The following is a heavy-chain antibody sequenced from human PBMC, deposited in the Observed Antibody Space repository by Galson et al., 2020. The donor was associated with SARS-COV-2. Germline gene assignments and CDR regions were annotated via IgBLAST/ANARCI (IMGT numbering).Heavy chain of an antibody. V-gene: IGHV4-31*03. D-gene: IGHD3-10*01. CDR1: GDSISSGGYY. Sequence: ETSETLSLTCTVSGDSISSGGYYRNWIRQHPGKGLEWVGYIYYSGSTFYTYYNPSLKSRVTMSMDTSKNQFSLDLSSVTAADTAVYYCVRDVVRGFNPREAFFDYWGQGTLVTVSS. CDR2: IYYSGST. J-gene: IGHJ4*02. CDR3: VRDVVRGFNPREAFFDY.